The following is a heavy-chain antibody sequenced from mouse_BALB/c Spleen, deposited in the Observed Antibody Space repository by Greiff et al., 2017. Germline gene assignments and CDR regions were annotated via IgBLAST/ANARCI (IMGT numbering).Heavy chain of an antibody. CDR2: ISSGGST. V-gene: IGHV5-6-5*01. Sequence: EVKLQESGGGLVKPGGSLKLSCAASGFTFSSYAMSWVRQTPEKRLEWVASISSGGSTYYPDSVKGRFTISRDNARNILYLQMSSLRSEDTAMYYCARDDYDHYYAMDYWGQGTSVTVSS. CDR1: GFTFSSYA. J-gene: IGHJ4*01. CDR3: ARDDYDHYYAMDY. D-gene: IGHD2-4*01.